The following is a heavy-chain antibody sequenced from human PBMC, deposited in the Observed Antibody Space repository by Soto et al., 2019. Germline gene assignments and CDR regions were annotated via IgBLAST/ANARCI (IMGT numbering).Heavy chain of an antibody. J-gene: IGHJ6*02. V-gene: IGHV4-39*07. Sequence: SETLSLTCTVSGGSISSDSYYWGWIRQSPEKGLEWIASIYYSGSTYYNPSLKSRVTISVDTSKNQFSLKLSSVTAADTAVYYCARDGGMTTVTTNGMDVWGQGTMVTVSS. CDR3: ARDGGMTTVTTNGMDV. D-gene: IGHD4-17*01. CDR2: IYYSGST. CDR1: GGSISSDSYY.